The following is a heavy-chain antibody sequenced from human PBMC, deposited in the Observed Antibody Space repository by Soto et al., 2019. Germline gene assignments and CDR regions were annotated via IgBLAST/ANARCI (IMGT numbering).Heavy chain of an antibody. J-gene: IGHJ5*02. D-gene: IGHD3-10*01. CDR3: ARADMSMVWFDP. Sequence: GASVKVSCKASGYTFTSYGISWVRHAPGQGLEWMGWISAYNGNRNYAQKLQGRVTMTTDTSTSTAYMELRSLRSDDTAVYYCARADMSMVWFDPCGQGTLVTVSS. V-gene: IGHV1-18*01. CDR2: ISAYNGNR. CDR1: GYTFTSYG.